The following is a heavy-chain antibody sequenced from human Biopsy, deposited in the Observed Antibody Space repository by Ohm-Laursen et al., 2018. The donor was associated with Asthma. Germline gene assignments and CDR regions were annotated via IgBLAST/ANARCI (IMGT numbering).Heavy chain of an antibody. CDR3: VRDGTDDAFDI. V-gene: IGHV3-30*01. CDR1: GFSFSNFA. CDR2: ISKDASTQ. D-gene: IGHD1-1*01. J-gene: IGHJ3*02. Sequence: SLRLSCAALGFSFSNFAIHLVRQAPGKGLEWVGVISKDASTQDYADSVKGRFTMARDNSKNTLDLQMNSLREEDTAVYYCVRDGTDDAFDIWGQGTVVSVSS.